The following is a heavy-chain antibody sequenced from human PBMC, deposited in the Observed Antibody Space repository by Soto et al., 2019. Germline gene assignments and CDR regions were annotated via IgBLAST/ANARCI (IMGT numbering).Heavy chain of an antibody. CDR3: ARMGGVYCSSTSCYTYYYYYMDV. Sequence: GGSLRLSCAASGFTFSSYGMHWVRQAPGKGLEWVAVIWYDGSNKYYADSVKGRFTISRDNSKNTLYLQMNSLRAEDTAVYYCARMGGVYCSSTSCYTYYYYYMDVWGKGTTVTVSS. J-gene: IGHJ6*03. CDR2: IWYDGSNK. D-gene: IGHD2-2*02. CDR1: GFTFSSYG. V-gene: IGHV3-33*08.